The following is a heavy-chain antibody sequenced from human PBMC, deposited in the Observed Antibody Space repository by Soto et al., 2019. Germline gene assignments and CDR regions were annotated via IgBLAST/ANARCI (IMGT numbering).Heavy chain of an antibody. Sequence: QVHLVQSGAEVKKPGASVKVSCKGSGYTFTTYGVTWVRQAPGQGLEWMGWISAHNGNTNYAQKLQGRVTVTRDTSTSTAYMELRSLRSDDTAVYYCARGRYGDYWGQGALVTVSS. J-gene: IGHJ4*02. CDR2: ISAHNGNT. D-gene: IGHD1-1*01. V-gene: IGHV1-18*01. CDR3: ARGRYGDY. CDR1: GYTFTTYG.